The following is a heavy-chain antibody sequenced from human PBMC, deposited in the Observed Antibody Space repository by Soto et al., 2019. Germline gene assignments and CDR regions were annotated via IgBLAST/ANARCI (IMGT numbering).Heavy chain of an antibody. Sequence: QVQLVQSGAEVKKPGSSVKVSCKASGGTFSSYAISWVRQAPGQGLEWMGGIIPIFGTANYAQKFQGRVTITADESXXTAYMELSSLRSEDTAVYYCARNGEMATIGWYFDLWGRGTLVTVSS. CDR3: ARNGEMATIGWYFDL. CDR2: IIPIFGTA. J-gene: IGHJ2*01. D-gene: IGHD5-12*01. V-gene: IGHV1-69*12. CDR1: GGTFSSYA.